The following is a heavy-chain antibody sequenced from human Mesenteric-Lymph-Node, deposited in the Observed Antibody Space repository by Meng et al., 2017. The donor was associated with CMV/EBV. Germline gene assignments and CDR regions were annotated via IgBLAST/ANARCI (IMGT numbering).Heavy chain of an antibody. CDR2: INPKTGGT. J-gene: IGHJ4*02. D-gene: IGHD3-16*01. CDR1: GYTFTDYY. Sequence: ASVKVSCKSSGYTFTDYYINWFRQTPGQGLQWMGWINPKTGGTNFADNFRGRVTMTGDASIATVYMDLTRLLSDDTAFYFCARMGEGFASRLYFDSWGQGTQVTVSS. CDR3: ARMGEGFASRLYFDS. V-gene: IGHV1-2*07.